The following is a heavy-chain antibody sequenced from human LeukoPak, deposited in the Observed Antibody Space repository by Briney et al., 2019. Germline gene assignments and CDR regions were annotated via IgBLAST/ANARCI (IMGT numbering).Heavy chain of an antibody. V-gene: IGHV1-69*06. CDR1: GGTFSSYA. Sequence: SVKVSCKASGGTFSSYAISWVRQAPGQGLEWMGGIIPIFGTANYAQKFQGRVTITADKSTSTAYMELSSLRSEDTAVYYCARANQDYYDSSGSKYYFDYWGQGTLVTVSS. D-gene: IGHD3-22*01. J-gene: IGHJ4*02. CDR2: IIPIFGTA. CDR3: ARANQDYYDSSGSKYYFDY.